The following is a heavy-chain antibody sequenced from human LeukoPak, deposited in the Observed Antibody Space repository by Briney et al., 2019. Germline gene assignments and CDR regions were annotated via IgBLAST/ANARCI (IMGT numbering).Heavy chain of an antibody. CDR1: GYSFTSYW. Sequence: GESLKISCQGSGYSFTSYWIAWVRQMPGKGLEWMGIIYPGDSDTKYSPSFQGQVTMSADRSISTAYLQWSSLKASDTAMYYCARRERMVSSSAIDYWGQGTLVTVSS. V-gene: IGHV5-51*01. J-gene: IGHJ4*02. D-gene: IGHD6-6*01. CDR2: IYPGDSDT. CDR3: ARRERMVSSSAIDY.